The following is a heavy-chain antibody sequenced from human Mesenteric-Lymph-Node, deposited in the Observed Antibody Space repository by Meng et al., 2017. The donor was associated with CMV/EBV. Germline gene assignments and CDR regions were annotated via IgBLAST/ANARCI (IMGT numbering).Heavy chain of an antibody. D-gene: IGHD6-6*01. CDR2: ISSSGNNI. CDR3: ARISGYSSSSLYYYYGMDV. CDR1: GFTISSYS. J-gene: IGHJ6*02. Sequence: GESLKISCAASGFTISSYSMNWVRQAPGKGLEWVSSISSSGNNIYYADSLKGRFTISRDNAKNSLYLQMNSLRAEDTAVYYCARISGYSSSSLYYYYGMDVWGQGTTVTVSS. V-gene: IGHV3-21*01.